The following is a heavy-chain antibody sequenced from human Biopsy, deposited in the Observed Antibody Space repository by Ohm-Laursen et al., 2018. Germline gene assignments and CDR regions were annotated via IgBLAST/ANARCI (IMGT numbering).Heavy chain of an antibody. CDR2: IYGGGSPV. CDR3: ARLNSGTYDASDL. CDR1: GFAFNLYE. D-gene: IGHD1-26*01. J-gene: IGHJ3*01. Sequence: SLRLSCAASGFAFNLYEMNWVRQAPGKGMEWISYIYGGGSPVSYADSVKGRFTISRDNAQNSLYLHMNSLRAEGTAVYYCARLNSGTYDASDLWGQGTMVIVSS. V-gene: IGHV3-48*03.